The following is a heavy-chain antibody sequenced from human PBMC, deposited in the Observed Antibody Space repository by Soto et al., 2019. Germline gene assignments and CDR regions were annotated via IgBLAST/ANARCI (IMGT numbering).Heavy chain of an antibody. D-gene: IGHD3-3*01. CDR3: TTDHMATTVFGIVTNVDY. Sequence: EVQLVESGGDLVKPGGSLRLSCAASGFAFNNAWMNWVRQAPGKGLEWVGRVKTKIDGGTIDYAAPVKGRFTISRDDSKNTLYLQMDSLKTEDSAMYYCTTDHMATTVFGIVTNVDYWGQGSLVTVSS. CDR1: GFAFNNAW. J-gene: IGHJ4*02. V-gene: IGHV3-15*01. CDR2: VKTKIDGGTI.